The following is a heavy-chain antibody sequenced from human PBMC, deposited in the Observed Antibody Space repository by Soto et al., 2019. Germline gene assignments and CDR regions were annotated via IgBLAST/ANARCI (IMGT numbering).Heavy chain of an antibody. CDR3: ARCLFDYGGPNWFEP. Sequence: SETLSLTCTVSGGSISSGGYYWSWIRQHPGKGLEWIGYIYYSGSTYYNPSLKSRVTISVDTSKNQFSLKLSSVTAADTAVYYCARCLFDYGGPNWFEPWGQGTLVTVSS. D-gene: IGHD4-17*01. J-gene: IGHJ5*02. V-gene: IGHV4-31*03. CDR1: GGSISSGGYY. CDR2: IYYSGST.